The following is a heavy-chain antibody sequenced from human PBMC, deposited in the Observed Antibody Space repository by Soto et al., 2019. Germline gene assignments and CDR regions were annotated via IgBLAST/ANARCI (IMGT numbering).Heavy chain of an antibody. Sequence: WASVKVSCKASGGTFSSDAVSWVRQAPGQGLEWMGGLIPILGTTHYAQKFQGRVTITADESTNTAYMELSSLTSVTAADTALYFCARLQFYDFWSGSVPMDVWGQGTTVTVSS. D-gene: IGHD3-3*01. CDR1: GGTFSSDA. V-gene: IGHV1-69*13. CDR2: LIPILGTT. CDR3: ARLQFYDFWSGSVPMDV. J-gene: IGHJ6*02.